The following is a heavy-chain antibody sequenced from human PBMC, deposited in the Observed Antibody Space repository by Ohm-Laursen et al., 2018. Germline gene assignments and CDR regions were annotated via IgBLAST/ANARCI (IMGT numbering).Heavy chain of an antibody. CDR3: ARAPRGIVGVTLSWYFDL. CDR2: INPKSGNT. V-gene: IGHV1-8*01. CDR1: GYTFTSYD. J-gene: IGHJ2*01. Sequence: GASVKVSCKASGYTFTSYDINWVRQATRQGLEWMGWINPKSGNTGYEQKFQGRVTMTRDTSITTAYMELSSLNSEDTAVYYCARAPRGIVGVTLSWYFDLWGRGTLVTVSS. D-gene: IGHD1-26*01.